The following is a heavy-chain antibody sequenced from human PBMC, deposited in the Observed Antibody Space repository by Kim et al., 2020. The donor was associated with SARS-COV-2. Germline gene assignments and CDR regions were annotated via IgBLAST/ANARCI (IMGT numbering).Heavy chain of an antibody. CDR2: IFWDGDK. J-gene: IGHJ4*02. Sequence: SGPTLVNPTQTLTLTCTFSGFSLRANGMGVGWIRQPPGKALEWLALIFWDGDKRYSPSLKSRLTITKDTSRNQVVLTMTNMDPVDTAIYYCAHRPQSGTYLDYWGQGTLVTVSS. CDR1: GFSLRANGMG. D-gene: IGHD1-26*01. CDR3: AHRPQSGTYLDY. V-gene: IGHV2-5*02.